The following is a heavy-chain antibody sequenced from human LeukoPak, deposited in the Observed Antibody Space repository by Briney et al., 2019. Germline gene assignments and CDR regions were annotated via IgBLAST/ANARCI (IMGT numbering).Heavy chain of an antibody. V-gene: IGHV5-51*01. CDR1: GYSVTNYW. CDR3: VRPPYSGYDFFLY. D-gene: IGHD5-12*01. CDR2: IYPDDSDT. J-gene: IGHJ4*02. Sequence: GESLKISCKASGYSVTNYWFGWVRQTPGKGLEWMGIIYPDDSDTRYSPSFQGQVTFSADKSTSTAYLQWSSLKASDTAMYYCVRPPYSGYDFFLYWGQGTLVTVSS.